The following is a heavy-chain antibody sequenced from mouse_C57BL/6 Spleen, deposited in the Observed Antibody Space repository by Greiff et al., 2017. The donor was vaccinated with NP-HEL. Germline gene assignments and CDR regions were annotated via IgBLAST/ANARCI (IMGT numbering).Heavy chain of an antibody. CDR2: ISDGGSYT. CDR3: ARDLGGYDVWFAY. CDR1: GFTFSSYA. Sequence: DVQLVESGGGLVKPGGSLKLSCAASGFTFSSYAMSWVRQTPEKRLEWVATISDGGSYTYYPDNVKGRFTISRDNAKNNLYLQMSHLKSEDTAMYYCARDLGGYDVWFAYWGQGTLVTVSA. V-gene: IGHV5-4*01. D-gene: IGHD2-2*01. J-gene: IGHJ3*01.